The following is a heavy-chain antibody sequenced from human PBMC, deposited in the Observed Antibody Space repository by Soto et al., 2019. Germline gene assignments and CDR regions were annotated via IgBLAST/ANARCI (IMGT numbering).Heavy chain of an antibody. D-gene: IGHD2-2*01. CDR2: INSDGSST. Sequence: EVQLVESGGGLVQPGGSQRLSCAASGFTFSSYWMHWVRQAPGKGLVWVSRINSDGSSTSYADSVKGRFTISRDNAKNTLYLQMNSLRAEDTAVYYCASDIVVVPAAIYDAFDIWGQGTMVTVSS. J-gene: IGHJ3*02. CDR3: ASDIVVVPAAIYDAFDI. V-gene: IGHV3-74*01. CDR1: GFTFSSYW.